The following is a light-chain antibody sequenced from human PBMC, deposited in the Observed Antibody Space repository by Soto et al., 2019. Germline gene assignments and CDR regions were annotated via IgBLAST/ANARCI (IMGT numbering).Light chain of an antibody. V-gene: IGKV3-20*01. Sequence: EIWLTQSPATLSLSPGERATLSCRTSQSVSSYLAWYQQKPGQAPRLLIYDASNRATGTPARFSGSGSGTDFTLTISRLEPEDFAVYYCQQYGSSPPRTFGPGTKVDIK. CDR3: QQYGSSPPRT. CDR1: QSVSSY. CDR2: DAS. J-gene: IGKJ3*01.